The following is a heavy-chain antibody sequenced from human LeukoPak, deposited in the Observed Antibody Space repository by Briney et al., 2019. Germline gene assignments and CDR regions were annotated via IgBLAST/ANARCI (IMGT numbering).Heavy chain of an antibody. CDR1: GGSISSSSYY. D-gene: IGHD5-18*01. V-gene: IGHV4-39*07. CDR3: ARDRRGYSYGFHDY. CDR2: IYYSGST. Sequence: SETLSLTCTVSGGSISSSSYYWGWIRQPPGKGLEWIGSIYYSGSTYYNPSLKSRVTISVDTSKNQFSLKLSSVTAADTAVYYCARDRRGYSYGFHDYWGQGTLVTVSS. J-gene: IGHJ4*02.